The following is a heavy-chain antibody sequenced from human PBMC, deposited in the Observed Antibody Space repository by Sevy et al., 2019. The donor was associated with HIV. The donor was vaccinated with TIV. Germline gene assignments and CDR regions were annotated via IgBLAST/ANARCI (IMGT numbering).Heavy chain of an antibody. V-gene: IGHV3-33*01. CDR3: AREGCSSTSCYTSWFDP. D-gene: IGHD2-2*02. Sequence: GSLRLSCAASGFTFSSYGMHWVRQAPGKGLEWVAVIWYDGSNKYYADSVKGRFTISRDNSKNTLYLQMNSLRAEDMAVYYCAREGCSSTSCYTSWFDPWGQGTLVTVSS. J-gene: IGHJ5*02. CDR1: GFTFSSYG. CDR2: IWYDGSNK.